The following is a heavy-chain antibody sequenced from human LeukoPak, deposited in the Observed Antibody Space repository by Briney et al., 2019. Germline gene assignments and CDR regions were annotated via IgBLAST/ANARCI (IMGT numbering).Heavy chain of an antibody. D-gene: IGHD4-17*01. Sequence: ASVKVSCKASGYTFTSYGIIWVRQAPGQGLEWMGWISAYNGNTNYAQKLQGRVTMTTDTSTSTAYMELRSLRSDDTAVYYCAREQGGYGEDPFDYWGQGTLVTVSS. V-gene: IGHV1-18*01. J-gene: IGHJ4*02. CDR2: ISAYNGNT. CDR3: AREQGGYGEDPFDY. CDR1: GYTFTSYG.